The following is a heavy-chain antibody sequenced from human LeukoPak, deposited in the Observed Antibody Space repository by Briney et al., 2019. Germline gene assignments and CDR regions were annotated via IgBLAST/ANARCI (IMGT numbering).Heavy chain of an antibody. CDR1: GYTFTDYY. V-gene: IGHV1-69-2*01. D-gene: IGHD3-3*01. CDR3: AIDFWSSYYSD. CDR2: VDPEDGET. Sequence: GASVKVSCKVSGYTFTDYYMHWVQQAPGRGLEWMGLVDPEDGETIYAEKFQGRVTITADTSTDTAYMELSSLRSEDTAVYYCAIDFWSSYYSDWGQGTLVTVSS. J-gene: IGHJ4*02.